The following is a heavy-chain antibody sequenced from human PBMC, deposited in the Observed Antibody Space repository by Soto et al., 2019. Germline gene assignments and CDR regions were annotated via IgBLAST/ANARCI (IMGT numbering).Heavy chain of an antibody. D-gene: IGHD6-19*01. CDR1: GGSISSSNW. CDR2: IYHSGST. V-gene: IGHV4-4*02. Sequence: QVQLQESGPGLVKPSGTLSLTCAVSGGSISSSNWWSWVRQPPGKGLEWIGEIYHSGSTNYNPSLKMRVTISVDKSKNRFSLKLSSVTAADTAVYYCARRTKQWLVQGSAFDIWGQGTMVTVSS. J-gene: IGHJ3*02. CDR3: ARRTKQWLVQGSAFDI.